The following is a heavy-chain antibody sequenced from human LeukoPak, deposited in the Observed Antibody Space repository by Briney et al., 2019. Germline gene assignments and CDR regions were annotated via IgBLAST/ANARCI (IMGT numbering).Heavy chain of an antibody. V-gene: IGHV3-7*01. D-gene: IGHD5-24*01. CDR2: IKQDGSEK. Sequence: GGSLRLSCAASGFTFSSYWMSWVRQAPGKGLEWVANIKQDGSEKYYVDSVKGRFTISRDNAKNSLYLQMNSLRAEDTAVYYCARDALNAGYNDDYWGQGTLVSVSS. CDR3: ARDALNAGYNDDY. CDR1: GFTFSSYW. J-gene: IGHJ4*02.